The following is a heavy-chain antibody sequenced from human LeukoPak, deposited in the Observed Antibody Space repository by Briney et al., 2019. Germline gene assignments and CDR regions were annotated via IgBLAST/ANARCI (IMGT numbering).Heavy chain of an antibody. CDR3: ARDLNYFGSGSYSYYFDY. V-gene: IGHV4-39*07. D-gene: IGHD3-10*01. Sequence: PSETLSLTCTVSGSSISSSSYYWGWIRQPPGKGLEWIRSIYYSGSTYCNPSLKSRVTISVDASKNQFSLKLSSVTAADTAVYYCARDLNYFGSGSYSYYFDYSGQGTLVTVYS. CDR1: GSSISSSSYY. CDR2: IYYSGST. J-gene: IGHJ4*02.